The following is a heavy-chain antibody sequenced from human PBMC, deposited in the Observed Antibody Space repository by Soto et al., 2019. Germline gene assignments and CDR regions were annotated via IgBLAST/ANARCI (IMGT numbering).Heavy chain of an antibody. Sequence: EVQLVESGGGLIQPGGSLRLSCAASGFTVSSTYMSWVRQAPGKGLEWVSVIYSGGSTYYADSVKGRFTISRDNSKNTLYLQMNSLRAEDTAVYYCAIVAIRLVDAFDIWGQGTMVTVSS. CDR2: IYSGGST. CDR3: AIVAIRLVDAFDI. J-gene: IGHJ3*02. CDR1: GFTVSSTY. D-gene: IGHD2-21*01. V-gene: IGHV3-53*01.